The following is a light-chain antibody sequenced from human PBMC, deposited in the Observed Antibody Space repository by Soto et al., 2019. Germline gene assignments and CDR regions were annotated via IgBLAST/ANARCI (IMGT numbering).Light chain of an antibody. Sequence: EIVMTQSPATLSVSPGERATLSCRASQSVNSHLAWFQQRPGQAPRLLMYEASTRSTGVPARFSASGSGTEFTLTISGLQSEDCAVYYCQQYHIWYTFGQGTELEIK. CDR1: QSVNSH. J-gene: IGKJ2*01. CDR2: EAS. CDR3: QQYHIWYT. V-gene: IGKV3-15*01.